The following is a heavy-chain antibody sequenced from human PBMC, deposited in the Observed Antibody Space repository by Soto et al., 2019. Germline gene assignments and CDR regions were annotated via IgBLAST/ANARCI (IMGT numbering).Heavy chain of an antibody. Sequence: PGGSLRLSCAASGFTFSRYSMNWVRQSPGKGLEWVSSISSSSSYIYYAASVKGRFTISRDNAKNSLYLQMNSLRAEDTAVYYCAREPICSSISCYPNWFGPWGQGTLVTVSS. D-gene: IGHD2-2*01. V-gene: IGHV3-21*01. CDR3: AREPICSSISCYPNWFGP. CDR2: ISSSSSYI. J-gene: IGHJ5*02. CDR1: GFTFSRYS.